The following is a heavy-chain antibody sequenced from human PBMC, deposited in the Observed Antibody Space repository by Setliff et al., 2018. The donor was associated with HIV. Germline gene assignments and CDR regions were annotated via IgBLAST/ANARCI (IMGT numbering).Heavy chain of an antibody. CDR3: ARGPSLQTTLFDY. Sequence: PSETLSLTCTVSGGSISRYYWSWIRQPPGKGLEWIGYIYYSGSTNYNPSLKSRVTISVDTSKNQSSLKLTSVTAADTAVYYCARGPSLQTTLFDYWGQGTLVTVSS. J-gene: IGHJ4*02. CDR1: GGSISRYY. V-gene: IGHV4-59*01. CDR2: IYYSGST.